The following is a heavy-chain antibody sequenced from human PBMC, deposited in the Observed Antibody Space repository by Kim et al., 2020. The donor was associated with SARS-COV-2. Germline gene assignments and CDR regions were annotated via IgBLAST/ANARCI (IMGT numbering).Heavy chain of an antibody. V-gene: IGHV6-1*01. J-gene: IGHJ4*02. Sequence: SQTLSLTCAISGDSVSSNSAAWNWIRQSPSRGLEWLGRTYYRSKWYNDYAVSVKSRITINPDTSKNQFSLQLNSVTPEDTAVYYCARSHDDCSGGSCPGVDYWGQGTLVTVSS. CDR2: TYYRSKWYN. D-gene: IGHD2-15*01. CDR3: ARSHDDCSGGSCPGVDY. CDR1: GDSVSSNSAA.